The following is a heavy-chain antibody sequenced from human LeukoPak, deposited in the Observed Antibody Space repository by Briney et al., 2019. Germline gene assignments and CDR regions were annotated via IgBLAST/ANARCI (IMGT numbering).Heavy chain of an antibody. V-gene: IGHV4-59*01. CDR3: ARVEVGVVPAL. CDR1: GGSISSYY. CDR2: IYYSGST. J-gene: IGHJ4*02. Sequence: PSETLSLTCTVSGGSISSYYWSWIRQPPGKGLEWIGYIYYSGSTNYNPSLKSRVTISVDTSKNQFSLKLSSVTAADTAVYYCARVEVGVVPALWSQGTLVTVSS. D-gene: IGHD2-2*01.